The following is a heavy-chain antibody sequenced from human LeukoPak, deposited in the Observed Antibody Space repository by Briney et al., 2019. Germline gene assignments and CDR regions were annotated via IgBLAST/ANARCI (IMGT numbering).Heavy chain of an antibody. D-gene: IGHD3-16*02. CDR1: GFTFSSYA. V-gene: IGHV3-30-3*01. J-gene: IGHJ3*02. CDR2: ISYDGSNK. CDR3: ARPYYDYVWGSYRYTSDDAFDI. Sequence: GGSLRLSCAASGFTFSSYAMHWVRQAPGKGLEWVAVISYDGSNKYYADSVKGRFTISRDNSKNTLYLQMNSLRAEDTAVYYCARPYYDYVWGSYRYTSDDAFDIWGQGTMVTVSS.